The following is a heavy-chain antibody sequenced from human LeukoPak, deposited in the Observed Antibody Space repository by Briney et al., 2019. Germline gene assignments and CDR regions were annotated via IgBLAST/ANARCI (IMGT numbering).Heavy chain of an antibody. CDR1: GYSFTGYY. D-gene: IGHD3-22*01. CDR2: INPYSGGT. Sequence: ASVKVSCKASGYSFTGYYMHWVRQAPGQGLEWMGWINPYSGGTNYAQKFQGRVTMTRDTSNSTAYMELSRLRSDDTAVYYCARGTSRGYDSSGYYWFDPWGQGTLVTVSS. CDR3: ARGTSRGYDSSGYYWFDP. J-gene: IGHJ5*02. V-gene: IGHV1-2*02.